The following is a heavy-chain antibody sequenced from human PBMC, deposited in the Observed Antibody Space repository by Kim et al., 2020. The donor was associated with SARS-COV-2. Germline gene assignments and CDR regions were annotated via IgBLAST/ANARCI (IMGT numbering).Heavy chain of an antibody. D-gene: IGHD5-18*01. CDR1: GFTFSSYW. J-gene: IGHJ6*02. V-gene: IGHV3-7*01. CDR3: ARDGHTAMVPSYYYYGMDV. Sequence: GGSLSLSCAASGFTFSSYWMSWVRQAPGKGLEWVANIKQDGSEKYYVDSVKGRFTISRDNAKNSLYLQMNSLRAEDTAVYYCARDGHTAMVPSYYYYGMDVWGQGTTVTVSS. CDR2: IKQDGSEK.